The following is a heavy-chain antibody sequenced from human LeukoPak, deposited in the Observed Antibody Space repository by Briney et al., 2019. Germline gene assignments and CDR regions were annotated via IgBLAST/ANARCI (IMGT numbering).Heavy chain of an antibody. D-gene: IGHD6-13*01. CDR3: ARAGYSSSWYDY. CDR2: ISSSGSTI. J-gene: IGHJ4*02. V-gene: IGHV3-48*03. CDR1: GFTFSSYE. Sequence: PGGSLRLSCAASGFTFSSYEMNWVRQAPGKGLEWVSYISSSGSTIYYADSVKGRFTISRDNAKNSLYLQMNSLRAEDTAVYYCARAGYSSSWYDYWGQGTLVTVSP.